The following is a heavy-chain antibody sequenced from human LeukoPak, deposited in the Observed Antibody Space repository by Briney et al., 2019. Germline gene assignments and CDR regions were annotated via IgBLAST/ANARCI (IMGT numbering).Heavy chain of an antibody. CDR2: FIPILGIT. J-gene: IGHJ6*02. Sequence: GASVKVSCKASGGTFSYYAITWVRQAPGQGLEWMGRFIPILGITKYAQKFQGRVTITADRSTSTAYMELSSLRSEDTAVYYCARDEDYYGMDVWGQGTTVTVSS. CDR1: GGTFSYYA. CDR3: ARDEDYYGMDV. V-gene: IGHV1-69*04.